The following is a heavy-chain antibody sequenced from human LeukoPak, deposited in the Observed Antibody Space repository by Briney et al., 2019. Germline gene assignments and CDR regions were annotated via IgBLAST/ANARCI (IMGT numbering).Heavy chain of an antibody. Sequence: SVKVSCKASGGTFGSYAISWVRQASGQGLEWMGRIIPIFGIANYAQKFQGRVTITADKSTSTAYMELSSLRSEDTAVYYCARDSGSYANWFDPWGQGTLVTVSS. D-gene: IGHD1-26*01. J-gene: IGHJ5*02. CDR3: ARDSGSYANWFDP. CDR2: IIPIFGIA. CDR1: GGTFGSYA. V-gene: IGHV1-69*04.